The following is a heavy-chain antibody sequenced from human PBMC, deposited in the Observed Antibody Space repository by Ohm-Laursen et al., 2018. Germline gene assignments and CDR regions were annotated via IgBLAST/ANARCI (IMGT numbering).Heavy chain of an antibody. D-gene: IGHD6-19*01. V-gene: IGHV3-23*01. CDR3: AKGRSKAVAGADYGMDV. CDR2: ISGSGGST. CDR1: GFTFSSCA. Sequence: SLRLSCAASGFTFSSCAMSWVRQAPGKGLEWVSAISGSGGSTYYADSVKGRFTISRDNSKNTLYLQMNSLRAEDTAVYYCAKGRSKAVAGADYGMDVWGQGTTVTVSS. J-gene: IGHJ6*02.